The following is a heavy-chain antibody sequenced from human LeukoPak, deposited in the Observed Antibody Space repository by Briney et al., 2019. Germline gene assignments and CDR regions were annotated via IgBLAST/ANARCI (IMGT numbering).Heavy chain of an antibody. J-gene: IGHJ3*02. D-gene: IGHD1-26*01. V-gene: IGHV3-21*01. Sequence: GGSLRLSCAASGFTFSSYSMNWVRQAPGKGLEWVSYISSSSSYIYYADSVKGRFTISRDNAKNSLYLQMNSLRAEDTAVYYCARDLMERGALDADDAFDIWGQGTMVTVSS. CDR2: ISSSSSYI. CDR1: GFTFSSYS. CDR3: ARDLMERGALDADDAFDI.